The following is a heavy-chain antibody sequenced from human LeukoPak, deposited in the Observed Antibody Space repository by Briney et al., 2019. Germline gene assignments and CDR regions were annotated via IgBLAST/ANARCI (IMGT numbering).Heavy chain of an antibody. D-gene: IGHD3-10*01. V-gene: IGHV4-4*02. CDR1: GGSITSSNW. Sequence: PSGTLSLTCAVSGGSITSSNWWSWVRQPPGKGLEWIGEIYHSGGANYNPSLKSRVTISVDKSKNQFSLRLTSVTAADTAVYYCARRLWLGNWVYFDYWGQGTLVTVSS. J-gene: IGHJ4*02. CDR3: ARRLWLGNWVYFDY. CDR2: IYHSGGA.